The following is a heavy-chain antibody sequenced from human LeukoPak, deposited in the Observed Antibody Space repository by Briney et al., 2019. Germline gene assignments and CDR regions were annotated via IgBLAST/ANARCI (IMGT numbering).Heavy chain of an antibody. J-gene: IGHJ4*02. D-gene: IGHD5-18*01. V-gene: IGHV3-7*01. CDR3: ARDLSGVAGYTYGRGIDY. CDR1: GFTFSSYW. Sequence: GGSLRLSCAASGFTFSSYWMSWVRQAPGKGREGVANIKKDGSEKYYVDAVKGRFTISRDNAKTSLYLQMNSLRAEDTAVYYCARDLSGVAGYTYGRGIDYWGQGTLVTVSS. CDR2: IKKDGSEK.